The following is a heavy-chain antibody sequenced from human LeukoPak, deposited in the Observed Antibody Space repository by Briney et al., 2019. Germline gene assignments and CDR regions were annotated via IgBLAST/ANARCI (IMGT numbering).Heavy chain of an antibody. CDR1: GFTFSTYR. J-gene: IGHJ4*02. CDR2: IKQDGSEK. CDR3: ARNYALGLFDY. V-gene: IGHV3-7*01. D-gene: IGHD3-16*01. Sequence: GGSLRLSCAASGFTFSTYRMSWVRQAPGKGLEWVANIKQDGSEKHYVDSVKGRFTISRDNAKNSLYLQMNSLRAEDTAVYYCARNYALGLFDYWGQGTLVTVSS.